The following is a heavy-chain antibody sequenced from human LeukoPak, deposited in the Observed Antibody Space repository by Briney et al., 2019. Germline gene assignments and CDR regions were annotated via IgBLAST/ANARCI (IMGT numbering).Heavy chain of an antibody. J-gene: IGHJ4*02. V-gene: IGHV3-64*01. Sequence: AGGSLRLSCAASGFTFSSYAMHWVRQAPGKGLEYVSAISSNGGSTYYANSVEGRFTISRDNSKNTLYLQMGSLRAEDMAVYYCARDSGQWLVSRPREPYFDYWGQGTLVTVSS. CDR3: ARDSGQWLVSRPREPYFDY. D-gene: IGHD6-19*01. CDR2: ISSNGGST. CDR1: GFTFSSYA.